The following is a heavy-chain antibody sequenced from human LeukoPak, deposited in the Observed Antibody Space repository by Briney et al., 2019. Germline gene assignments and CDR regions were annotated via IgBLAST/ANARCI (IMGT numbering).Heavy chain of an antibody. J-gene: IGHJ4*02. V-gene: IGHV5-51*01. CDR1: GSIFSSYW. CDR2: IYPGDADT. CDR3: ARHGWTGRDGYNGYFDY. Sequence: GASLQISCKGAGSIFSSYWIGWVRQVPGKGLEGRGIIYPGDADTRYSTSCQGKVTISADKSISTAYLQWSSLKASDTAMYYCARHGWTGRDGYNGYFDYWGQGTLVTVSS. D-gene: IGHD5-24*01.